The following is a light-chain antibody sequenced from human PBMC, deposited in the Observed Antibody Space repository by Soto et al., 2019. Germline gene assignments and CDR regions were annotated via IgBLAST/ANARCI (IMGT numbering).Light chain of an antibody. CDR1: QSVSSN. CDR3: QQYNNWPPEGT. J-gene: IGKJ1*01. V-gene: IGKV3-15*01. Sequence: EIVMTQSPATLSVSPGERATLSCRASQSVSSNLALYQQKPGQAPRLLIYGASTRATGIPARFSGSGSGTEFTLTISSLQSEDFAVYYCQQYNNWPPEGTFGQGTKVDIK. CDR2: GAS.